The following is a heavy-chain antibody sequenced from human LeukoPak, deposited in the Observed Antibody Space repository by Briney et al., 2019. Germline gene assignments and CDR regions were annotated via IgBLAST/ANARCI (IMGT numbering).Heavy chain of an antibody. D-gene: IGHD3-10*01. V-gene: IGHV3-7*04. CDR1: GFTFTHYC. J-gene: IGHJ5*02. CDR2: IVQDGRET. CDR3: AGGDYFGSGSARRHWFDP. Sequence: GGSLRLSCAASGFTFTHYCMHWVRQAPGKGLEWVAFIVQDGRETYYVDSVKRRFTISRDNAKNSLYLQMNSLGAEDTAVYYCAGGDYFGSGSARRHWFDPWGQGTLVTVSS.